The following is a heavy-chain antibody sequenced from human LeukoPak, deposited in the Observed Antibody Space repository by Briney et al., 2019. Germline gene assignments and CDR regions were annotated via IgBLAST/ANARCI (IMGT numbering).Heavy chain of an antibody. V-gene: IGHV4-39*07. CDR1: GGSISSSSYY. CDR2: IYYSGST. J-gene: IGHJ2*01. Sequence: SETLXLTCTVSGGSISSSSYYWGWIRQPPGKGLEWIGSIYYSGSTYYNPSLKSQFTITVETSKNAFSLKLRPVTAAETAVYXXARVSSSWYQDWYFDLWGRGTLVTVSS. CDR3: ARVSSSWYQDWYFDL. D-gene: IGHD6-13*01.